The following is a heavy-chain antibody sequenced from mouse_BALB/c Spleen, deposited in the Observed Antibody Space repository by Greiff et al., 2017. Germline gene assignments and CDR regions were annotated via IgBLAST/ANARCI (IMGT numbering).Heavy chain of an antibody. CDR1: GFTFSSFG. D-gene: IGHD1-1*01. J-gene: IGHJ4*01. V-gene: IGHV5-17*02. CDR2: ISSGSSTI. Sequence: DVMLVESGGGLVKPGGSLKLSCAASGFTFSSFGMHWVRQAPEKGLEWVAYISSGSSTIYYADTVKGRFTISRDNPKNTLFLQMTSLRSEDTAMYYCARLLRGRAMDYWGQGTSVTVSS. CDR3: ARLLRGRAMDY.